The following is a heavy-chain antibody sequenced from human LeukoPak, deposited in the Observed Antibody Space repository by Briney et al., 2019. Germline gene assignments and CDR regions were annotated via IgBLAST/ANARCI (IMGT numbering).Heavy chain of an antibody. J-gene: IGHJ2*01. CDR2: ISSSGAGT. CDR1: GFTFSTYA. V-gene: IGHV3-23*01. Sequence: GGSLRLSCAASGFTFSTYAMTWVRQAPGKGLEWVSSISSSGAGTYYADSVKGRFTISRDNSKNTLYLHMNSLRAADTAVYYCAKDSASVSEINVWRTGSWYFDLWGRGTLVTVSS. CDR3: AKDSASVSEINVWRTGSWYFDL. D-gene: IGHD3/OR15-3a*01.